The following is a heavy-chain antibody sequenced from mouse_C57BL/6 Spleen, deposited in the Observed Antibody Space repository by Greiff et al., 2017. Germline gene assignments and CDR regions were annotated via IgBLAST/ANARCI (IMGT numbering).Heavy chain of an antibody. J-gene: IGHJ4*01. CDR2: IDPSDSYT. CDR1: GYTFTSYW. D-gene: IGHD1-1*01. CDR3: ARYGGYAMDY. V-gene: IGHV1-69*01. Sequence: QVQLQQPGAELVMPAASVKLSCKASGYTFTSYWMHWVKQRPGQGLEWIGEIDPSDSYTNYNQKFKGKSTLTVDKSSSTAYMQLSSLTSEDSAVYYCARYGGYAMDYWGQGTSVTVSS.